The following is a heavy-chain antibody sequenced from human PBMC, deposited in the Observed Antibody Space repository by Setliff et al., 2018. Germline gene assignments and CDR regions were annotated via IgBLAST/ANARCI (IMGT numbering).Heavy chain of an antibody. V-gene: IGHV1-18*01. D-gene: IGHD3-16*01. Sequence: ASVKVSCKASGYIFNTFGISWVRRAPGQGLEWIGWISPYNGDTKYAQKLQDRVTMTIDTSTSTAYVEVRSLRSDDTALYYCARSPPNRGEGQGHHMDVWGKGTSVTVSS. J-gene: IGHJ6*03. CDR3: ARSPPNRGEGQGHHMDV. CDR1: GYIFNTFG. CDR2: ISPYNGDT.